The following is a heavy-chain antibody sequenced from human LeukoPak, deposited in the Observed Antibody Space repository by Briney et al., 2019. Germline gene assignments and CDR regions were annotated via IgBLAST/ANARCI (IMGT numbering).Heavy chain of an antibody. V-gene: IGHV4-61*08. D-gene: IGHD6-19*01. CDR1: GGSISSGDYY. Sequence: SETLPLTCTVSGGSISSGDYYWSWIRQPPGKGLEWIGYIYYSGSTNYNPSLKSRVTISVDTSKNQFSLKLSSVTAADTAVYYCGRAVAGYYFDYWGQGTLVTVSS. CDR3: GRAVAGYYFDY. CDR2: IYYSGST. J-gene: IGHJ4*02.